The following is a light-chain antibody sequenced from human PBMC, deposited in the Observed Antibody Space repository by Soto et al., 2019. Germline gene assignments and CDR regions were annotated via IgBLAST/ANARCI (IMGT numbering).Light chain of an antibody. CDR3: QQANSFPWT. CDR2: AAS. Sequence: DIQMTQSPFSVSASVGDRVTITCRASQSISSWLAWYQQKPGQAPKLLLYAASTLQSGVPSRFSGSGSGTDFTLTISSLQPEDFATYFCQQANSFPWTFGPGTKVDIK. J-gene: IGKJ1*01. V-gene: IGKV1-12*01. CDR1: QSISSW.